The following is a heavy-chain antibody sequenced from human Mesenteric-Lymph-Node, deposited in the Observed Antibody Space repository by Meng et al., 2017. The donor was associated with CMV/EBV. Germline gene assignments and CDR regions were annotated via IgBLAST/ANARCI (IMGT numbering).Heavy chain of an antibody. CDR2: LNSGDNE. J-gene: IGHJ4*02. Sequence: GESLKISCAASGFTFSDYYMSWIRQAPGKGLEWVAVLNSGDNEYNADSVKGRFTISSDDSKNTLYLQMNSLRPGDTALYYCVRHMNPDYWGQGTLVTVSS. V-gene: IGHV3-66*02. CDR1: GFTFSDYY. D-gene: IGHD2-21*01. CDR3: VRHMNPDY.